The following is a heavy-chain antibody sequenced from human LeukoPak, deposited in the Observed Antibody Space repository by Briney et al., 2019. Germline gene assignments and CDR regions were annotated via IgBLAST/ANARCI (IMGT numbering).Heavy chain of an antibody. D-gene: IGHD1-26*01. Sequence: ASVTVSCKVSGYTLTELSMHWVRQAPGKGLEWMGGFDPEDGETIYAQKFQGRVTMTEDTSTGTAYMELSSLRSEDTAVYYCATDMYGGSYYGALDYWGQGTLVTVSS. CDR3: ATDMYGGSYYGALDY. J-gene: IGHJ4*02. CDR1: GYTLTELS. V-gene: IGHV1-24*01. CDR2: FDPEDGET.